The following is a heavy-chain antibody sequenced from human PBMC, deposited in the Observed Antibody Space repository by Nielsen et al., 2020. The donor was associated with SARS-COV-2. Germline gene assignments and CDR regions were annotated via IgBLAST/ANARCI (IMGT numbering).Heavy chain of an antibody. D-gene: IGHD6-13*01. J-gene: IGHJ6*02. Sequence: VRQAPGKGLEWVSYISSSGSTIYYADSVKGRFTISRDNAKNSLYLQMNSLRAEDTAVYYCAKDLVIGSWVISVRYSIYYYGMDVWGQGTTVTVSS. CDR3: AKDLVIGSWVISVRYSIYYYGMDV. V-gene: IGHV3-48*03. CDR2: ISSSGSTI.